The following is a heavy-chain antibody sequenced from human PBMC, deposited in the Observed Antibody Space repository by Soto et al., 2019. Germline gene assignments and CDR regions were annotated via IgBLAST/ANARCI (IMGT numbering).Heavy chain of an antibody. CDR1: GFTVSSYS. CDR2: ISSSSSYI. D-gene: IGHD6-19*01. J-gene: IGHJ6*02. CDR3: ARDPSSGYYGMDV. V-gene: IGHV3-21*01. Sequence: TGGSLRLSCAASGFTVSSYSMNWVRQAPGKGLEWVSSISSSSSYIYHADSVKGRFTISRDNAKNSLYLQMNSLRDEDTAVYYCARDPSSGYYGMDVWGQGTTVTVSS.